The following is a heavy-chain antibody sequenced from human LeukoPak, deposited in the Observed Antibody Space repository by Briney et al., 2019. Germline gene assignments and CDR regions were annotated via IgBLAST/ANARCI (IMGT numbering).Heavy chain of an antibody. CDR3: ASYCSGGSCYDY. D-gene: IGHD2-15*01. Sequence: GGSLRLSCAASGFTFSSYSMNWVRQAPGKGLEWVSSISSSSSYIYYADSVKGRFTISRDNAKNSLYLQMNSLRAEDTAVYYCASYCSGGSCYDYWGQGTLVTVSS. J-gene: IGHJ4*02. CDR1: GFTFSSYS. CDR2: ISSSSSYI. V-gene: IGHV3-21*01.